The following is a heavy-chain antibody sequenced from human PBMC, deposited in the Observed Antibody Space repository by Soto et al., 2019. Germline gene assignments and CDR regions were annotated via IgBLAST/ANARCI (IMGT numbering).Heavy chain of an antibody. CDR2: ISSSSSYI. Sequence: EVQLVESGGGLVKPGGSLRLSCAASGFTFSSDSMNWVRQAPGKGLEWVSSISSSSSYIYYADSVKGRFTISRDNAKNALYLQMNSVRAEDTAVYYCARDSRDIVVVVAASTPSWDYWGQGTLVTVSS. D-gene: IGHD2-15*01. CDR1: GFTFSSDS. V-gene: IGHV3-21*01. CDR3: ARDSRDIVVVVAASTPSWDY. J-gene: IGHJ4*02.